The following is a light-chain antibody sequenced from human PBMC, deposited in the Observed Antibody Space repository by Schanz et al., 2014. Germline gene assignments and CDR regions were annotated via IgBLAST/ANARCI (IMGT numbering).Light chain of an antibody. V-gene: IGKV1-5*01. J-gene: IGKJ1*01. CDR1: QSISNW. CDR3: QHAWT. CDR2: LAS. Sequence: DIQMTQSPSTLSASVGDRVTITCRASQSISNWLAWYQQRPGKAPKLLIYLASTLDTGVPSRFSGSGSGTEFTLTIDSLQPDDFATYYCQHAWTFGQGTKVEVK.